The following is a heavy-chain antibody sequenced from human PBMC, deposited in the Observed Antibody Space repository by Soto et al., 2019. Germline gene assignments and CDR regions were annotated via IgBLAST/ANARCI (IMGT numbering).Heavy chain of an antibody. CDR1: GGSISSGGYY. CDR3: ARTPAP. V-gene: IGHV4-31*03. J-gene: IGHJ2*01. CDR2: IYYSGRT. Sequence: TLSLPFTVSGGSISSGGYYWSFIRQHPGKGLEWIGYIYYSGRTYYNPSLKSRVTISVDTSENQLSLKLSSVTAADTAVYYCARTPAPWGRGTLVTVSS.